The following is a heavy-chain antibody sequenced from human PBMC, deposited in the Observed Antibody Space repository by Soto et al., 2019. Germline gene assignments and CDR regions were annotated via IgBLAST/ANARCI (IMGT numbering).Heavy chain of an antibody. J-gene: IGHJ4*02. Sequence: GASVKISCKASGGTFSSYAISWVRQAPGQGLEWMGRIIPILGIANYAQKFQGGVTITADKSTSTAYMELSSLRSEDTAVYYCARAPSGYRMVKAYYFDYWGQGTLVTVSS. CDR2: IIPILGIA. D-gene: IGHD2-21*01. CDR1: GGTFSSYA. V-gene: IGHV1-69*04. CDR3: ARAPSGYRMVKAYYFDY.